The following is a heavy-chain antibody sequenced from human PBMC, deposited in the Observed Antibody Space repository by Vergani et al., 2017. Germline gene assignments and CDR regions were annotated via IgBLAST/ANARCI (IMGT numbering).Heavy chain of an antibody. V-gene: IGHV4-34*11. CDR3: ARDISVGGWFDY. D-gene: IGHD6-19*01. CDR2: IYYSGST. Sequence: QVQLQQWGAGLLKPSETLSLTCAVYGGSFSGYYWSWIRQPPGKGLEWIGYIYYSGSTNYNPSLKNRVTISVDTSKNQFSLKLSSVTAADTAVYYCARDISVGGWFDYWGQGTLVTVSS. J-gene: IGHJ4*02. CDR1: GGSFSGYY.